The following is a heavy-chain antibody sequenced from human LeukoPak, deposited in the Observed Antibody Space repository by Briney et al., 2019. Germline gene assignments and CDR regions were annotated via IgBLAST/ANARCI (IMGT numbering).Heavy chain of an antibody. Sequence: PGGSLRLSCAASGFTFSDHYMSWIHQAPGKGLEWLSYITSSSTTTSYADSVKGRFTVSRDNAKNSLYLQMNGLRADDTAVYYCVRGAGPLFDPWGQGTLVTVSS. CDR3: VRGAGPLFDP. V-gene: IGHV3-11*01. CDR1: GFTFSDHY. CDR2: ITSSSTTT. J-gene: IGHJ5*02.